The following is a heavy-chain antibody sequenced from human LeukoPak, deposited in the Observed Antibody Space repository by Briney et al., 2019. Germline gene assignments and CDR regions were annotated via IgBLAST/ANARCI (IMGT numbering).Heavy chain of an antibody. J-gene: IGHJ4*02. D-gene: IGHD3-10*01. V-gene: IGHV1-18*01. CDR1: SYTFTSYG. CDR2: ISAYNGNT. CDR3: ARTLNYYGSGSYLGAY. Sequence: GASVKVSCKASSYTFTSYGISWVRQAPGQGLEWMGWISAYNGNTNYAQKLQGRVTMTTDTSTSTAYMELRSLRSDDTAVYYCARTLNYYGSGSYLGAYWGQGTLVTVSS.